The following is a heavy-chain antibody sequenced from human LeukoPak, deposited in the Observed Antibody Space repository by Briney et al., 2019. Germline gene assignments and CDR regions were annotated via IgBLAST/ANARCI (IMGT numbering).Heavy chain of an antibody. J-gene: IGHJ4*02. CDR1: GFTFSSYW. V-gene: IGHV3-7*03. CDR3: AKNADSSGYYYYFDY. CDR2: IKQDGSEK. Sequence: GGSLRLSCAASGFTFSSYWMSWVRQAPGKGLEWVANIKQDGSEKYYVDSVKGRFTISRDNAKNSLYLQMNSLRAEDTAVYYCAKNADSSGYYYYFDYWGQGTLVTVSS. D-gene: IGHD3-22*01.